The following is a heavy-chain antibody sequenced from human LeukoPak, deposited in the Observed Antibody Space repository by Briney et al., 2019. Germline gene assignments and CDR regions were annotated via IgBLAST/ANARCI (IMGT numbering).Heavy chain of an antibody. Sequence: PGRSLRLSCAASGFTFSSYGMHWVRQAPGKGLEWVANIKQDGSEKYYVDSVKGRFTISRDNAKNSLYLQMNSLRAEDTAVYYCTSEYSSSWYAVDYWGQGTLVTVSS. V-gene: IGHV3-7*01. J-gene: IGHJ4*02. CDR1: GFTFSSYG. D-gene: IGHD6-13*01. CDR3: TSEYSSSWYAVDY. CDR2: IKQDGSEK.